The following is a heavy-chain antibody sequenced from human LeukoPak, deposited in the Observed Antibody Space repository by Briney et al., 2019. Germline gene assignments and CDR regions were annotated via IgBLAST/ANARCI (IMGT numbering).Heavy chain of an antibody. J-gene: IGHJ4*02. CDR1: GFTFRNYW. D-gene: IGHD3-3*01. Sequence: PGGSLRLSCEASGFTFRNYWMSWVRQTPGKGLEWVANIKRDGNEKYYVDSVKGRFTISRDNAKNSLYLQMNSLRAEDTAVYYCARAPSYYDFWSAYPPAYFDYWGQGTLVTVSS. V-gene: IGHV3-7*01. CDR2: IKRDGNEK. CDR3: ARAPSYYDFWSAYPPAYFDY.